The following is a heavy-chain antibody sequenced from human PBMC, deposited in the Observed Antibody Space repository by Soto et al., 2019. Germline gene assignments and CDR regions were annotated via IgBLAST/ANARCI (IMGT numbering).Heavy chain of an antibody. CDR1: GESFIGYY. J-gene: IGHJ5*02. CDR2: INHRGSA. CDR3: ARTDIVTTNCFDP. V-gene: IGHV4-34*02. D-gene: IGHD5-12*01. Sequence: QVQLQQWGAGLLKPSETLSLTCAVYGESFIGYYWTCIRQPPGKGLEWIGEINHRGSANYNPSLKSRVTISVDTSNNQFSLKLSSVTAADTSVYFCARTDIVTTNCFDPWVQGTLVTVSS.